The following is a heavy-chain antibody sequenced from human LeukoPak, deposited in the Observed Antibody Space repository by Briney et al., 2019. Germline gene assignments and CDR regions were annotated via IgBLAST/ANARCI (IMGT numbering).Heavy chain of an antibody. Sequence: SETLSLTCAVYGGSLSGYYWSWIRQPPGKGLEWIGEINHSGSTNYSPSLKSRVTISVDTSKNQFSLKLSSVTAADTAVYYCARGGILTGYPRPFDYWGQGTLVTVSS. J-gene: IGHJ4*02. CDR3: ARGGILTGYPRPFDY. CDR1: GGSLSGYY. D-gene: IGHD3-9*01. V-gene: IGHV4-34*01. CDR2: INHSGST.